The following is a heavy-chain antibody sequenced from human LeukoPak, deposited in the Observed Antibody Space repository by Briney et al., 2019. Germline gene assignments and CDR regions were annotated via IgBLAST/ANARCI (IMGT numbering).Heavy chain of an antibody. V-gene: IGHV3-53*01. CDR3: ARGEQLRYFDY. Sequence: PGGSLRLSCAASGFTVSSNYMSWVRQAPGKGLEWVSVIYSGGSTYYADSVKGRFTISRDNSKNTLYLQMNSLRAEDTAVYYCARGEQLRYFDYWGQGTLVTVSS. CDR2: IYSGGST. D-gene: IGHD5-12*01. CDR1: GFTVSSNY. J-gene: IGHJ4*02.